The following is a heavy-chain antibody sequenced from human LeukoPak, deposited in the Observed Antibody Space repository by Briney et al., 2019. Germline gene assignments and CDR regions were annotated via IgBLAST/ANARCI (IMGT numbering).Heavy chain of an antibody. CDR2: INHSGST. Sequence: PSETLSLTCAVYGGSFSGYYWSWIRQPPGKGLEWIGEINHSGSTNYNPSLKSRVTISVDTSKNQFSLKLSSVTAADTAVYYCARVRSVRYFDYWGQGTLVTVSS. V-gene: IGHV4-34*01. CDR1: GGSFSGYY. CDR3: ARVRSVRYFDY. J-gene: IGHJ4*02. D-gene: IGHD3-22*01.